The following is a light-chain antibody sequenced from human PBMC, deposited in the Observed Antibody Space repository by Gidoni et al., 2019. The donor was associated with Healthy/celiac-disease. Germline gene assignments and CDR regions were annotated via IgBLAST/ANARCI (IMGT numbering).Light chain of an antibody. Sequence: QSALTQPRSVSGSPGQSVTISCTGTSSDVGDYNYVSWYQQHPGNAPKLMIYDVTKRPSGVPDRFSGSKSGNTASLTISGLQAEDEADYYCCSYAGSYTWVFGGGTKLTVL. V-gene: IGLV2-11*01. CDR3: CSYAGSYTWV. CDR2: DVT. CDR1: SSDVGDYNY. J-gene: IGLJ3*02.